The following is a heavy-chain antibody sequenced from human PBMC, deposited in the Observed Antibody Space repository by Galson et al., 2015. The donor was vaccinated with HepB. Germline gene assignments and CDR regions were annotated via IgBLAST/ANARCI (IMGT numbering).Heavy chain of an antibody. CDR3: ARDRSGTRYYYYYYAMDV. CDR2: IKQDGSET. Sequence: SLRLSCATSGFTFNDYWMSRVRQAPGEGLEWVANIKQDGSETYYVDSVKGRFTISRDNAQNSLFLQMNSLRAEDTAVYYCARDRSGTRYYYYYYAMDVWGQGTTVTVSS. D-gene: IGHD1-26*01. V-gene: IGHV3-7*03. J-gene: IGHJ6*02. CDR1: GFTFNDYW.